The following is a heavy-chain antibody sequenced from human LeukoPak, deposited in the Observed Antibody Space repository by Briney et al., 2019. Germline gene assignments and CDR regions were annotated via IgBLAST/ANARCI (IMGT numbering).Heavy chain of an antibody. Sequence: PGGSLRLSCAASGFTFSTYTMNWVRQAPGKGLEWVSCISSSSSTIYYADYVQGRFTVSRDNAKNSLYLQMNSLRDNDTAVYYCARDRISSKTYVGMDVWGQGTTVTVSS. CDR2: ISSSSSTI. CDR1: GFTFSTYT. D-gene: IGHD6-13*01. CDR3: ARDRISSKTYVGMDV. V-gene: IGHV3-48*02. J-gene: IGHJ6*02.